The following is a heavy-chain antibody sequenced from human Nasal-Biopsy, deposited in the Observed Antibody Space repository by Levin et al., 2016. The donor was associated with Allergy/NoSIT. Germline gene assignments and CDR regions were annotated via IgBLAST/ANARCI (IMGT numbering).Heavy chain of an antibody. J-gene: IGHJ4*02. V-gene: IGHV1-18*01. CDR3: TRDSRHLYQMLTSDTNFDS. Sequence: ASVKVSCKASGYTFTRYGISWVRQAPGEGLEWVGWISGFNSYTRYAQKFQDRVTITMDTSTSTVYMEMTSLRSDDTAVFYCTRDSRHLYQMLTSDTNFDSWGQGTLVTVSS. D-gene: IGHD2-2*02. CDR1: GYTFTRYG. CDR2: ISGFNSYT.